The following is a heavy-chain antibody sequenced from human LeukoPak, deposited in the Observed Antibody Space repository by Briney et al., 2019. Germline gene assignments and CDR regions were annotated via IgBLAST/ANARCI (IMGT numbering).Heavy chain of an antibody. CDR1: GFTFSGHW. CDR2: IKRDGSVK. Sequence: GGSLRLSCAASGFTFSGHWMSWVRQAPGKGLEWVATIKRDGSVKRYVDSVRGRFIISRDNAENSLSLQMDSLRADDTAMYYCARDSSSSWVDAFDIWGQGTMVTVSS. J-gene: IGHJ3*02. CDR3: ARDSSSSWVDAFDI. V-gene: IGHV3-7*01. D-gene: IGHD6-13*01.